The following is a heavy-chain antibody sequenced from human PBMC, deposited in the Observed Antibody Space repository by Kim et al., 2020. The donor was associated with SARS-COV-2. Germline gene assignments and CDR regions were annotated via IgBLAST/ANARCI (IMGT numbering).Heavy chain of an antibody. Sequence: SETLSLTCAVYGGSLSGFQWSWIRQTPGKGLEWIGEINDSGKSDYNPSLRSRISMSIDTSKKRFSLKLSSVTAADTAIYYCAAGAPGHWGQGTLVTVSP. CDR1: GGSLSGFQ. V-gene: IGHV4-34*01. CDR2: INDSGKS. J-gene: IGHJ1*01. CDR3: AAGAPGH.